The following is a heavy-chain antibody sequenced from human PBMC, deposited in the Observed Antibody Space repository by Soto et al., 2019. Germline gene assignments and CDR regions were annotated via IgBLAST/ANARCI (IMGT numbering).Heavy chain of an antibody. J-gene: IGHJ4*02. CDR2: ISWNSGSI. D-gene: IGHD3-22*01. V-gene: IGHV3-9*01. Sequence: GGSLRLSCAASGFTFDDYAMHWVRQAPGKGLEWVSGISWNSGSIGYADSVKGRFTISRDNAKNSLYLQMNSLRAEDTDLYYCAKDERGHYYDSSGYDYWGQGTLVTVSS. CDR3: AKDERGHYYDSSGYDY. CDR1: GFTFDDYA.